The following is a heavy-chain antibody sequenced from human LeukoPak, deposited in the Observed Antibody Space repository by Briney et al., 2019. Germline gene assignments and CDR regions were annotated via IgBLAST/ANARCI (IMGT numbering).Heavy chain of an antibody. CDR3: ARSYDTNFDY. J-gene: IGHJ4*02. V-gene: IGHV4-59*01. CDR1: GGSIRSYY. CDR2: IYFSGST. D-gene: IGHD3-3*01. Sequence: SQTLSLTCTVSGGSIRSYYWSWIRQPPGNGLEWIGYIYFSGSTSYNPSLKSRVTISVDRSKNQFSLKLSSVAAADTAVYYCARSYDTNFDYWGQGTLVTVSS.